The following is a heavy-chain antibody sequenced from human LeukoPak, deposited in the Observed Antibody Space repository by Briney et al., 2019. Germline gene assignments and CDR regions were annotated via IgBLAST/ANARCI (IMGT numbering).Heavy chain of an antibody. CDR3: ARVQESGYYDY. Sequence: PGGSLRLSCAASGFTFSSYWMHWARQAPGKGLVWVSRINSDGSSTSYADSVKGRFTISRDNAKNTLYLQMNSLRAEDTAVYYCARVQESGYYDYWGQGTLVTVSS. V-gene: IGHV3-74*01. J-gene: IGHJ4*02. D-gene: IGHD3-22*01. CDR1: GFTFSSYW. CDR2: INSDGSST.